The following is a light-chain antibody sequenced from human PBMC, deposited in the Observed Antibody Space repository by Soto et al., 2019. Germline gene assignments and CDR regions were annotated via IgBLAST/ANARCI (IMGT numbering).Light chain of an antibody. V-gene: IGKV3-20*01. J-gene: IGKJ1*01. CDR1: QSVSNNY. CDR2: GAS. CDR3: QQYGNSRGT. Sequence: DIVMTQSPATLSVSPGERATLSCRASQSVSNNYLAWYQQKPGQAPRLLIYGASSRATGIPDRFSGSGSGTDFTLTISGLEPEDFAVYYCQQYGNSRGTFGQGTKVDIK.